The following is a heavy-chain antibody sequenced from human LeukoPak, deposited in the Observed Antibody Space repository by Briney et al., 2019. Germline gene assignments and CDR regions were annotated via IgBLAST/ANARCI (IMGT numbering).Heavy chain of an antibody. D-gene: IGHD6-6*01. V-gene: IGHV1-69*04. J-gene: IGHJ5*02. CDR2: IIPILGIA. CDR3: ARDPKYSSSSGIFDP. CDR1: GGTFSSYA. Sequence: GASVKVSCKASGGTFSSYAISWVRQAPGQGLEWMGRIIPILGIANYAQKFQGRVTITADKSTSTAYMELSSLRSEDTAVYYCARDPKYSSSSGIFDPWGQGTLVTVSS.